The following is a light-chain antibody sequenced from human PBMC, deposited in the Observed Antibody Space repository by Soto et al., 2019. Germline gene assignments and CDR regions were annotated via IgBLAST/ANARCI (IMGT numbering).Light chain of an antibody. CDR1: QSVANTY. J-gene: IGKJ3*01. CDR2: GAS. CDR3: QQYGTSPFT. Sequence: EIVLTQSPATLSLSPGERATLSCRASQSVANTYLSWFQKKPGQAPRLLIYGASNKATGIPDRCSSGGSAADFIPTISRLEDEDFAVYYCQQYGTSPFTFGPGTKVDIK. V-gene: IGKV3-20*01.